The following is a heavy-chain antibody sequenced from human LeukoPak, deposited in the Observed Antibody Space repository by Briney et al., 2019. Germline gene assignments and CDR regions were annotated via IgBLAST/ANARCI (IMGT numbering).Heavy chain of an antibody. CDR1: GYKFTNYW. Sequence: GESLKISCKGSGYKFTNYWIAWVRQMPGKGLEWMGNIYPGDSDTRYSPSFQGQVTLSVDKSISAAFLEWSSLKASDTATYYCATDIAETSNTWGQGTLVTVSS. D-gene: IGHD5-12*01. CDR3: ATDIAETSNT. J-gene: IGHJ4*02. V-gene: IGHV5-51*01. CDR2: IYPGDSDT.